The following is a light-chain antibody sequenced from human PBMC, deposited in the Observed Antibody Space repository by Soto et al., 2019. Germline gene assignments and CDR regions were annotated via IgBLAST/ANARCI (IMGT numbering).Light chain of an antibody. CDR1: SSSIGSNA. CDR3: AAWDDSLKGPV. CDR2: RTN. V-gene: IGLV1-44*01. Sequence: QSALTQPPSVSGTPGQRVTISCSGSSSSIGSNAVNWYQQVPETAPKLLISRTNQRPSGVSDRFSGSASGTSASLAISGLQSEDEADYYCAAWDDSLKGPVFGGGTKVTVL. J-gene: IGLJ3*02.